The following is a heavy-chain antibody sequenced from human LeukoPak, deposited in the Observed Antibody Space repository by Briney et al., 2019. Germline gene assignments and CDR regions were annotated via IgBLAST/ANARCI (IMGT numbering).Heavy chain of an antibody. Sequence: PSQTLSLTCTVSGASISSGSDYWSWIRQPAGKGLEWIGRIFTTGSINYNPSLRTRVTISVDTSKNQFSLKLNSVTAADTAVYYCARVPNSYYYYMDVWGKGTTVTISS. J-gene: IGHJ6*03. CDR3: ARVPNSYYYYMDV. CDR2: IFTTGSI. V-gene: IGHV4-61*02. CDR1: GASISSGSDY.